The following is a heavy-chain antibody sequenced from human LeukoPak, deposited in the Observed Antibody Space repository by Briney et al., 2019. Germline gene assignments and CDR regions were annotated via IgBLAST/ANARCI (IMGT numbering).Heavy chain of an antibody. Sequence: PSETLSLTCAVYGGSFSGYYWSWIRQPPGKGLEWIGYIYYSGSTNYNPSLKSRVTISVDTSKNQFSLKLSSVTAADTAVYYCAREGPGIAVAGTPDWYFDLWGRGTLVTVSS. J-gene: IGHJ2*01. CDR1: GGSFSGYY. D-gene: IGHD6-19*01. V-gene: IGHV4-59*01. CDR3: AREGPGIAVAGTPDWYFDL. CDR2: IYYSGST.